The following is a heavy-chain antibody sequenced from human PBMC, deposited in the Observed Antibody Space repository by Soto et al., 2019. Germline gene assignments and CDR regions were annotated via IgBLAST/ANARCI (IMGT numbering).Heavy chain of an antibody. Sequence: QVQLVQSGAEVKRPGASVRVSCKASGYNFKNYAIHWVRQAPGQRLEWMGWSNEGSGNSRYSQKFQGRVSITRDTSANTVYMDLSSLXSEDTXXXXXVRDDRAISGVVTLDYWGPGTLVTVSS. CDR3: VRDDRAISGVVTLDY. D-gene: IGHD3-3*01. CDR1: GYNFKNYA. CDR2: SNEGSGNS. J-gene: IGHJ4*02. V-gene: IGHV1-3*01.